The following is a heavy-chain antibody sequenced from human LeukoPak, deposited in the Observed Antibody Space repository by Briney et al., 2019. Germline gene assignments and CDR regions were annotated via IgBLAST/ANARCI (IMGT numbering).Heavy chain of an antibody. Sequence: ASVKVSCKASGYTFTSYGISWVRQAPGQGLEWMGWISAYNGNTNYAQKLQGRVTMTTDTSTSTAYMELRSLRSNDTAVYYCARGRGRYYYGGSGLKTFDYWGQGTLVTVSS. D-gene: IGHD3-22*01. J-gene: IGHJ4*02. CDR3: ARGRGRYYYGGSGLKTFDY. V-gene: IGHV1-18*01. CDR1: GYTFTSYG. CDR2: ISAYNGNT.